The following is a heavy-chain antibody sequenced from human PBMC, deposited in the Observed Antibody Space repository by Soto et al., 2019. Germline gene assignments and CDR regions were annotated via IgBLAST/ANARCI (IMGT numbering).Heavy chain of an antibody. V-gene: IGHV4-59*08. D-gene: IGHD6-19*01. CDR1: GGSIRSYY. Sequence: SETLSLTCTVSGGSIRSYYWTWIRQPPGKGLEWLGYIFYSGSTFYNPSLKSRVTISVDTSNNQFSLKLTSVTAADTAVYYCARVHVMVVAGSTFDYWGHGTLVTVSS. J-gene: IGHJ4*01. CDR3: ARVHVMVVAGSTFDY. CDR2: IFYSGST.